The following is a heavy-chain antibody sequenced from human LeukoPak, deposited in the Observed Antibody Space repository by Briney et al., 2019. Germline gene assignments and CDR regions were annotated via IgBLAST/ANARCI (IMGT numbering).Heavy chain of an antibody. CDR2: IIPILGVA. CDR1: GGTFSSYA. V-gene: IGHV1-69*04. D-gene: IGHD6-13*01. CDR3: ARDPSPPRLIAAAGRRAPDWFDP. Sequence: GSSVKVSCKASGGTFSSYAISWVRQAPGQGLEWMGRIIPILGVANYAQKFQGRVTITADKSTSTAYMELSSLRSEDTAVYYCARDPSPPRLIAAAGRRAPDWFDPWGQGTLVTVSS. J-gene: IGHJ5*02.